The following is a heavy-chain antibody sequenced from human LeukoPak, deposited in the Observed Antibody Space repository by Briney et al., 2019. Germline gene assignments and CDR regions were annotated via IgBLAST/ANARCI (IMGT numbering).Heavy chain of an antibody. J-gene: IGHJ3*02. V-gene: IGHV3-48*04. CDR3: ARSMMTDAFDI. Sequence: GGSLRLSCAASGFTFSSYSMNWVRQAPGKGLEWVSHISSSGSTIYYADSVKGRFTISRDNAKNSLYLQMNSLRAEDTAVYYCARSMMTDAFDIWGQGTMVTVSS. D-gene: IGHD3-22*01. CDR1: GFTFSSYS. CDR2: ISSSGSTI.